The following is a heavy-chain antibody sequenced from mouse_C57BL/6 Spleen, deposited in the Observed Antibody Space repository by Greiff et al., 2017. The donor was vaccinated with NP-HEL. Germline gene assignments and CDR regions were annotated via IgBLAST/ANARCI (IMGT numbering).Heavy chain of an antibody. D-gene: IGHD1-3*01. CDR1: GFTFSSYA. CDR2: ISYGGSYT. V-gene: IGHV5-4*01. J-gene: IGHJ4*01. Sequence: EVMLVESGGGLVKPGGSLKLSCAASGFTFSSYAMSWVRQTPEKRLEWVATISYGGSYTYYPDNVKGRFTISRDNSKNNLYLQMSRLKTDDTAMYYCARDEYSGNYYAMDYWGQGTSVTVSS. CDR3: ARDEYSGNYYAMDY.